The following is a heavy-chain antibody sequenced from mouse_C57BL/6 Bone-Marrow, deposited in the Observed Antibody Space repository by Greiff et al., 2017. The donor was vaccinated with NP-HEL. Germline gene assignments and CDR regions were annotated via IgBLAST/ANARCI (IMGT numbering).Heavy chain of an antibody. V-gene: IGHV5-4*01. D-gene: IGHD2-4*01. CDR3: ARAFYYDYGDGN. J-gene: IGHJ3*01. CDR2: ISDGGSYT. Sequence: DVQLVESGGGLVKPGGSLKLSCAASGFTFSSYAMSWVRQTPEKRLEWVATISDGGSYTYYPDNVKGRFTISRDNAKNNLYLQMSHLKSEDTAMYYCARAFYYDYGDGNWGQGTLVTVSA. CDR1: GFTFSSYA.